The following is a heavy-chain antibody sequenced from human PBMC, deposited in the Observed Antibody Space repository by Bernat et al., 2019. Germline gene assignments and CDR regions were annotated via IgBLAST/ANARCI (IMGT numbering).Heavy chain of an antibody. D-gene: IGHD5-12*01. Sequence: QVQLVQSGAEVKKPWSSVKVSCKASGGTFSSYAISWVRQAPGQGLEWMGGIIPIFGTANYAQKFQGRVTITTDESTSTAYMELSSLRSEDTAGYYCAGGGGYSGDFPLNYFDYWGQGTLVTVSS. J-gene: IGHJ4*02. CDR1: GGTFSSYA. V-gene: IGHV1-69*01. CDR2: IIPIFGTA. CDR3: AGGGGYSGDFPLNYFDY.